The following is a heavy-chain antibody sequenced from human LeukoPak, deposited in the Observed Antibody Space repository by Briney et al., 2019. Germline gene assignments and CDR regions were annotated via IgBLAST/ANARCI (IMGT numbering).Heavy chain of an antibody. CDR1: GGSISSGGYY. V-gene: IGHV4-31*03. D-gene: IGHD5-12*01. J-gene: IGHJ4*02. CDR2: IYYSGST. CDR3: ARDSGYVSDY. Sequence: SETLSLTCTVSGGSISSGGYYWSWIRQHPGKGLEWIGYIYYSGSTYYNPSLKSRVTISVDTSKNQFSLNLTSVTAADTAVYYCARDSGYVSDYWGQGTLVTVSS.